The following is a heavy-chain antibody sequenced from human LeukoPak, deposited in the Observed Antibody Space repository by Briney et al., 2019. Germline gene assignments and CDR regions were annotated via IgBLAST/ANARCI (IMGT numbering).Heavy chain of an antibody. CDR1: GVSINTYY. CDR2: VRDNGES. V-gene: IGHV4-59*12. D-gene: IGHD5-18*01. J-gene: IGHJ3*02. CDR3: AREPAYTAAFDI. Sequence: SETLSLTCTVSGVSINTYYWSWIRQPPGKGLEWIAYVRDNGESNYNPSLKSRVAISLDTANNQISLRLNFVTAADTAIYYCAREPAYTAAFDIWGLGTMVTVSS.